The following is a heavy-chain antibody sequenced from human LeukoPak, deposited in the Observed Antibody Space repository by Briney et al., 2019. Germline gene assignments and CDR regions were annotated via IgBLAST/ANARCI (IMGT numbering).Heavy chain of an antibody. CDR1: GFTFSSYS. Sequence: PGGSLRLSCAASGFTFSSYSMSWVRQAPGKGLEWVSAISGSGGSTYYADSVKGRFTISRDNSKNTLYLQMNSLRAEDTAVYYCARDRGRYCSSTSCYSWGQGTLVTVSS. CDR3: ARDRGRYCSSTSCYS. D-gene: IGHD2-2*01. J-gene: IGHJ5*02. V-gene: IGHV3-23*01. CDR2: ISGSGGST.